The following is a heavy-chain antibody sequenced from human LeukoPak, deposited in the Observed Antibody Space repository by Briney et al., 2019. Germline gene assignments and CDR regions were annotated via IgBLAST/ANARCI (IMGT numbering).Heavy chain of an antibody. CDR3: ARDYSVSYPDRFDY. Sequence: ASVKFSCKASGYTFTSYYIHWVRQAPGQGLEWMGIINPSGGTTSYAQKFQGRVAMTRDTSTSTVYMELSSLRSEDTAVYYCARDYSVSYPDRFDYWGQGTLVTVSS. V-gene: IGHV1-46*01. J-gene: IGHJ4*02. CDR1: GYTFTSYY. CDR2: INPSGGTT. D-gene: IGHD1-26*01.